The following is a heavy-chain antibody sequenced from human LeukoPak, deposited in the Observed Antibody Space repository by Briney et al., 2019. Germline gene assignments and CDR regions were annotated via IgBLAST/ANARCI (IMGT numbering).Heavy chain of an antibody. J-gene: IGHJ5*02. CDR1: GFTFDDYG. V-gene: IGHV3-20*04. CDR3: ARVVGRNWFDP. Sequence: TGGSLRLSCAASGFTFDDYGMSWVRQAPGKGLEWVSGINWNGGSTGYADSVKGRFTISRDNAKNSLYPQMNSLRAEDTALYYCARVVGRNWFDPWGQGTLVTVSS. CDR2: INWNGGST. D-gene: IGHD2-2*01.